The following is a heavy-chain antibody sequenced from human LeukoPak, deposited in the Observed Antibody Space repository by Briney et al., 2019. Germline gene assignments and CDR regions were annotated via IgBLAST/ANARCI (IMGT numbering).Heavy chain of an antibody. CDR3: ARGSVVAAAGISY. CDR1: GFTFSSYS. J-gene: IGHJ4*02. CDR2: ISSSRSYI. V-gene: IGHV3-21*01. Sequence: GGSLRLSCAASGFTFSSYSMNWVRQAPGKGLEWVSSISSSRSYIYYADSVKGRFTISRDNAKNSLYLQMNSLRAEDTAVYYCARGSVVAAAGISYWGQGTLVTVSS. D-gene: IGHD6-13*01.